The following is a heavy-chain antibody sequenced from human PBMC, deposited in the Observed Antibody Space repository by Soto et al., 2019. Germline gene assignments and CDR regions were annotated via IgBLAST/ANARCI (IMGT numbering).Heavy chain of an antibody. CDR2: ISYDGSNQ. J-gene: IGHJ4*02. V-gene: IGHV3-30*18. Sequence: GGSLRLSCAASGFTFNIYGMHWVRQALDKGLEWVALISYDGSNQYYADSVKGRFTISRDNSKNTLFLQMNSLRADDTTLYYCAKDQASRQGSFYSWGQGSLVTVSS. CDR1: GFTFNIYG. CDR3: AKDQASRQGSFYS.